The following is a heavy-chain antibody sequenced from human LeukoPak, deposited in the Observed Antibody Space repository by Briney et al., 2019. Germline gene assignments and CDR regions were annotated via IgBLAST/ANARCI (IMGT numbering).Heavy chain of an antibody. CDR1: GFTFSNYG. J-gene: IGHJ4*02. Sequence: QSGGSLRLSCAASGFTFSNYGLHWVRQAPGKGLEWVAVIWYDGSNKYYADSVKGRFTISRDNSKNTLYLQMNSLRAEDTAVYYCARDLDSSGYYFSNWGQGTLVTVSS. CDR2: IWYDGSNK. CDR3: ARDLDSSGYYFSN. D-gene: IGHD3-22*01. V-gene: IGHV3-33*01.